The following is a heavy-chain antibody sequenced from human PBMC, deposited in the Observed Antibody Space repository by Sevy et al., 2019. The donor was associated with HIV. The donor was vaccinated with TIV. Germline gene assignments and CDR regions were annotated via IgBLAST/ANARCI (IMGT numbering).Heavy chain of an antibody. J-gene: IGHJ5*02. CDR2: IYYTGTT. CDR3: ASTTVNTLSPARNNWFDP. CDR1: GDSINNGDYY. Sequence: SETLSLTCTVSGDSINNGDYYWSWIRQHPGKGLEWIGKIYYTGTTYYNPSLKSRLRISVERSENTLSLSLRSVTAADTAVYYCASTTVNTLSPARNNWFDPWGQGTLVTVSS. V-gene: IGHV4-31*03. D-gene: IGHD4-4*01.